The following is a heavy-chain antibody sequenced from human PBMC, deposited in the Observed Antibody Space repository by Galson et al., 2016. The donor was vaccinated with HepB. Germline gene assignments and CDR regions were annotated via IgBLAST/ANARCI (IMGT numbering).Heavy chain of an antibody. CDR1: GFSFSTYN. CDR3: ARDGTWNWVFDC. Sequence: SLRLSCAASGFSFSTYNMTWVHQAPGKGLEWVSYISRSSGTIHYADSVKGRFTISRDNAKNSLYLQMDSLRAEDTAVYYCARDGTWNWVFDCWGQGTLVTVSS. D-gene: IGHD1-7*01. V-gene: IGHV3-48*01. CDR2: ISRSSGTI. J-gene: IGHJ4*01.